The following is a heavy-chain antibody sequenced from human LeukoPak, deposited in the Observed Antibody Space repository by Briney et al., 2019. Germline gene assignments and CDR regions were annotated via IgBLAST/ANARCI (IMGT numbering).Heavy chain of an antibody. CDR3: ARDTSGWYND. V-gene: IGHV1-2*02. CDR1: GYTFTGYY. D-gene: IGHD6-19*01. J-gene: IGHJ4*02. CDR2: INPDRGGT. Sequence: ASVKVSCKASGYTFTGYYIHWVRQAPGQGLEWMGWINPDRGGTYYAQKFQGRVTMTRDTSISAAYMELSRLRSDDTAVYYCARDTSGWYNDWGQGTLVTVSS.